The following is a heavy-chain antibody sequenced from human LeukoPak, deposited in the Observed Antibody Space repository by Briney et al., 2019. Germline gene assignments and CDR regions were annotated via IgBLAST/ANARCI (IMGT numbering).Heavy chain of an antibody. Sequence: ASVTVSCKASGYTFTNYDINWVRQATGQGLEWMGWMNPNNGNTGYAQKFQGRVTSTRDTSISTAYMELSSLSSEDTAVYYCARGPSYDLWSGTANSYYYMDVWGKGTTVTVSS. CDR1: GYTFTNYD. D-gene: IGHD3-3*01. V-gene: IGHV1-8*03. CDR2: MNPNNGNT. J-gene: IGHJ6*03. CDR3: ARGPSYDLWSGTANSYYYMDV.